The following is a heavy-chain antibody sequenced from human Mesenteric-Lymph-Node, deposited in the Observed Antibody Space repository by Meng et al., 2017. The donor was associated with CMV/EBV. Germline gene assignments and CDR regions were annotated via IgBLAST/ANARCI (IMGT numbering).Heavy chain of an antibody. CDR2: INPNSGGT. CDR1: GYTFTGYY. D-gene: IGHD2-15*01. J-gene: IGHJ4*02. V-gene: IGHV1-2*02. CDR3: AREGAMVAATLGY. Sequence: ASVKVSCKASGYTFTGYYMHWVRQAPGQGLEWMGWINPNSGGTNYAQKFQGRVTMTRDTSISTSYMELSRLRSDDTAVYYCAREGAMVAATLGYWGQGTLVTVSS.